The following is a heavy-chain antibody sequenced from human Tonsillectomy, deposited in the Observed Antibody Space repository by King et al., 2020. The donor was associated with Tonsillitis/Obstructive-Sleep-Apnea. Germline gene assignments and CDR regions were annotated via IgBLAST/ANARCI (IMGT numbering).Heavy chain of an antibody. D-gene: IGHD5-18*01. Sequence: QLQESGPGLVKPSETLSLTCTVSGDSISNYYWSWIRQSPGKGLGWIGYIAYSGSTNYNPSLKNRVTISVDTYKNQFSMKLSSVTAADTAVYYCASLSGLWKEYYFDYWGQGTLLTVSS. CDR1: GDSISNYY. V-gene: IGHV4-59*01. CDR3: ASLSGLWKEYYFDY. J-gene: IGHJ4*02. CDR2: IAYSGST.